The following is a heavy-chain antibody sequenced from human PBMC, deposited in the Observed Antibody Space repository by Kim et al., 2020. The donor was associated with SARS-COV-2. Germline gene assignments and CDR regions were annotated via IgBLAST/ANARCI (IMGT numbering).Heavy chain of an antibody. J-gene: IGHJ4*02. CDR2: ISSNGGST. Sequence: GGSLRLSCSASGFTFSSYAMHWVRQAPGKGLEYVSAISSNGGSTYYADSVKGRFTISRDNSKNTLYLQMSSLRAEDTAVYYCVKDPITMVRGVRAHYFDYWGQGTLVTVSS. D-gene: IGHD3-10*01. CDR1: GFTFSSYA. CDR3: VKDPITMVRGVRAHYFDY. V-gene: IGHV3-64D*09.